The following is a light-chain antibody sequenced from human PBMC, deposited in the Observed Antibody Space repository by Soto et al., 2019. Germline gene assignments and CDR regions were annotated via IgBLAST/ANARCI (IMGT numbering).Light chain of an antibody. CDR2: GAS. V-gene: IGKV3-20*01. CDR1: QSVGSNN. CDR3: QQFGDAAYT. Sequence: EIVLTQSPCTLYLSPGERATLSCRASQSVGSNNLAWYQQKSGQPPRLLIYGASSRAAGIPDRFSGSGSGTDFTLTVSRLESEDFAVYYCQQFGDAAYTFGQGTTLEI. J-gene: IGKJ2*01.